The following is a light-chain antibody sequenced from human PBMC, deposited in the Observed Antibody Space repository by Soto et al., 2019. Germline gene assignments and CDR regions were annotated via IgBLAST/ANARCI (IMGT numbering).Light chain of an antibody. CDR1: SSDVGGYKF. CDR2: EVT. J-gene: IGLJ1*01. Sequence: QSALTQPASVSGSPGQSITISCTGTSSDVGGYKFVSWYQQHPGKVPKLLIYEVTNRPSGVSNRFSGSKSGNTASLTISGLQAEDEADYYCSSYAGSSPLYVFGTGTNRTVL. V-gene: IGLV2-14*01. CDR3: SSYAGSSPLYV.